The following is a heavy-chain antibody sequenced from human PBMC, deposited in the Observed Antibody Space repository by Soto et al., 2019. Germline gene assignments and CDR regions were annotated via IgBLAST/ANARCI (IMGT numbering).Heavy chain of an antibody. Sequence: SETLSLTCTVSGASISYGGFSWSWIRQSPGKGLEWIGYISHLESTYFHPSFKSRLTMSIDRTRNQFSLKLSSVTAADKAVYYCARGGGYDSFDYWGQGVLVTVSS. CDR3: ARGGGYDSFDY. D-gene: IGHD5-12*01. V-gene: IGHV4-30-2*06. CDR2: ISHLEST. J-gene: IGHJ4*02. CDR1: GASISYGGFS.